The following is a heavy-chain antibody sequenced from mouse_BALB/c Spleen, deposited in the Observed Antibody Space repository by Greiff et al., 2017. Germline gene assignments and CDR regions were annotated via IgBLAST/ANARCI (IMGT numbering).Heavy chain of an antibody. J-gene: IGHJ4*01. CDR3: AREGPDGYYHYYAMDY. CDR1: GFSLTSYG. V-gene: IGHV2-9*02. Sequence: VQGVESGPGLVAPSQSLSITCTVSGFSLTSYGVHWVRQPPGKGLEWLGVIWAGGSTNYNSALMSRLSISKDNSKSQVFLKMNSLQTDDTAMYYCAREGPDGYYHYYAMDYWGQGTSVTVSS. CDR2: IWAGGST. D-gene: IGHD2-3*01.